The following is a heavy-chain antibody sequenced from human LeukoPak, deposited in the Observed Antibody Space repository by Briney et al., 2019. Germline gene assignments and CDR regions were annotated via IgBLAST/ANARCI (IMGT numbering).Heavy chain of an antibody. J-gene: IGHJ3*02. CDR1: GFTFSSYS. Sequence: GGSLRLSCAASGFTFSSYSMNWVRQAPGKGLEWVSYISSSSSTIYYADSVKGRFTISRDNAKNSLYLQMNSLRAEDTAVYYCAKQIAARGLGAFDIWGQGTMVTVSS. CDR3: AKQIAARGLGAFDI. CDR2: ISSSSSTI. V-gene: IGHV3-48*01. D-gene: IGHD6-13*01.